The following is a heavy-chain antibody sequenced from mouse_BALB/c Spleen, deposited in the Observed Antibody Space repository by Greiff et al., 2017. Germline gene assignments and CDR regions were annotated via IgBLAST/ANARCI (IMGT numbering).Heavy chain of an antibody. CDR3: ARAGSSYEGYAMDY. CDR2: ISTYYGDA. Sequence: VQLQQSGAELVRPGVSVKISCKGSGYTFTDYAMHWVKQSHAKSLEWIGVISTYYGDASYNQKFKGKATMTVDKSSSTAYMELARLTSEDSAIYYCARAGSSYEGYAMDYWGQGTSVTVSS. J-gene: IGHJ4*01. D-gene: IGHD1-1*01. CDR1: GYTFTDYA. V-gene: IGHV1S137*01.